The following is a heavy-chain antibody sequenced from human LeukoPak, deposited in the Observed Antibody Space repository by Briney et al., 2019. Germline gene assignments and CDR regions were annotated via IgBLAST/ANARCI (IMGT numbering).Heavy chain of an antibody. J-gene: IGHJ4*02. Sequence: PGGSLRLSCAASGFTFSNYAMSWVRQAPGKGLEWVSAITGSGSGIYYADSMKSRFTISRDNSKNTLYLQINSLRAEDTAVYYCAKWGDYDVLTGYYVSDYWGRGTLVTVSS. V-gene: IGHV3-23*01. CDR3: AKWGDYDVLTGYYVSDY. CDR2: ITGSGSGI. CDR1: GFTFSNYA. D-gene: IGHD3-9*01.